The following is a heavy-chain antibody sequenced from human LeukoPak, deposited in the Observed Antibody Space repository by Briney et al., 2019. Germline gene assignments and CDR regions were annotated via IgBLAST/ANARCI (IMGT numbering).Heavy chain of an antibody. CDR3: ARHPGYDFWSGYGAFDI. CDR2: ISYSGTT. J-gene: IGHJ3*02. Sequence: SQTLSLTCTVSGGSISSGDNYWSWIRQPPGKGLEWIGYISYSGTTYYSRSLKSRVIMSVDTSKNQFSLKLSSVTAADTAVYYCARHPGYDFWSGYGAFDIWGQGTMVTVSS. V-gene: IGHV4-30-4*01. CDR1: GGSISSGDNY. D-gene: IGHD3-3*01.